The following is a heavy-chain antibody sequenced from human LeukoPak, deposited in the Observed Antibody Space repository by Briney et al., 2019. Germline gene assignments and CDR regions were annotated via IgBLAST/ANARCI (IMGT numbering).Heavy chain of an antibody. CDR2: INHSGST. CDR3: ARTYYYDSSGYYYVAY. J-gene: IGHJ4*02. V-gene: IGHV4-34*01. D-gene: IGHD3-22*01. CDR1: GGSFSGYY. Sequence: SETLSLTCAVYGGSFSGYYWTWIRKPPGKGLEWMGEINHSGSTNYNPSLKSRVTISVDTSKNQFSLKLSSVTAADTAVYYCARTYYYDSSGYYYVAYWGQGTLVTVSS.